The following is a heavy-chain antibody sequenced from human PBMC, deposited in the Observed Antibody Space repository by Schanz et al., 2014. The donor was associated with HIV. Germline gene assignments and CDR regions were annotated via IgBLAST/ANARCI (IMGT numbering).Heavy chain of an antibody. D-gene: IGHD6-13*01. V-gene: IGHV3-11*01. J-gene: IGHJ4*02. CDR3: AREKDLGYSSTLGF. CDR2: ISDTGTTT. Sequence: QVQLVQSGGGVVQPGRSLRLSCAGSGFTFNDYYMTWIRQAPGKGLEWVSYISDTGTTTYYADSVNGRFTISRDNAKNSMFLQMNSLRGEDTAVYYCAREKDLGYSSTLGFWGQGTLVTVSS. CDR1: GFTFNDYY.